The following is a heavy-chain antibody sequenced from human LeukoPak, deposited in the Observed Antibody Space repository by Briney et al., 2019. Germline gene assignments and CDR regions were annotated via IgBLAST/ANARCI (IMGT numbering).Heavy chain of an antibody. CDR1: GGTFSSYA. D-gene: IGHD5-18*01. J-gene: IGHJ4*02. Sequence: SVKVSCKASGGTFSSYAISWVRQAPGQGLEWMGRIIPIFGIANYAQKFQGRVTITADKSTSTAYMELSSLRPEDTAVYYCAVGGYSYGYVDYWGQGTLVTVSS. CDR2: IIPIFGIA. V-gene: IGHV1-69*04. CDR3: AVGGYSYGYVDY.